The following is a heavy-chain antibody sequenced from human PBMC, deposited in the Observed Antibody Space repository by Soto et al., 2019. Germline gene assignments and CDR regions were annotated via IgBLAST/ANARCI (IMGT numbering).Heavy chain of an antibody. J-gene: IGHJ5*02. CDR1: GGTFSIYA. CDR3: ANSASAPGVS. Sequence: SSVKVSCKSSGGTFSIYAISCLRQAPGQWLEWMVGIIPIFGTANYAQKFQCRVTITADESTSTAYMELSSLRSEDTAVYYCANSASAPGVSWGQGTLVTVSS. V-gene: IGHV1-69*13. D-gene: IGHD6-13*01. CDR2: IIPIFGTA.